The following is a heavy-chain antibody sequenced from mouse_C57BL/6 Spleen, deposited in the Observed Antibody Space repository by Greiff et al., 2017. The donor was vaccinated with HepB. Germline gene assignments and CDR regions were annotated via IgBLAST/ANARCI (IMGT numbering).Heavy chain of an antibody. V-gene: IGHV1-18*01. CDR2: INPNNGGT. CDR1: GYTFTDYN. D-gene: IGHD3-2*02. J-gene: IGHJ2*01. CDR3: ARSGLDSSGYGWYFGY. Sequence: EVQLQQSGPELVKPGASVKIPCKASGYTFTDYNMDWVKQSNGKSLEWIGDINPNNGGTIYNQKFKGKATLTVDKSSSTAYMELRSLTSEDTAVYYCARSGLDSSGYGWYFGYWGQGTPLSVSS.